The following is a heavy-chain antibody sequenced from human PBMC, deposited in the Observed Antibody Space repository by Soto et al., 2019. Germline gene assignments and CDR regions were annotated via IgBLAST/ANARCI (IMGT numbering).Heavy chain of an antibody. Sequence: QITLKESGPTLVRPTQTLTLTCTFSGFSLSTSGLGVDWIRQPPGKALEWLALIYWNDDKRYTPSLKARLTITKDTSKNQVVLTMANMDPVDTDTSYCAHRPSGWYLFDYLGQGTLVTVSS. CDR3: AHRPSGWYLFDY. J-gene: IGHJ4*02. D-gene: IGHD6-19*01. CDR1: GFSLSTSGLG. CDR2: IYWNDDK. V-gene: IGHV2-5*01.